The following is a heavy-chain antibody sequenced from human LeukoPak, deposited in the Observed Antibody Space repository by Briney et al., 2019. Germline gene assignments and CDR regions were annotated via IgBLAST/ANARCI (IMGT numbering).Heavy chain of an antibody. CDR3: ASGYSYGLDWAFDI. Sequence: KPSETLSLTCTVSGYSISSGYYWGWIRPPPGEGPEGVGSIYHSGSTYYNPSHKSRVTISVDTSKNQFSLKLSSVTAADTAVYYCASGYSYGLDWAFDIWGQGTMVTVSS. CDR1: GYSISSGYY. D-gene: IGHD5-18*01. CDR2: IYHSGST. J-gene: IGHJ3*02. V-gene: IGHV4-38-2*02.